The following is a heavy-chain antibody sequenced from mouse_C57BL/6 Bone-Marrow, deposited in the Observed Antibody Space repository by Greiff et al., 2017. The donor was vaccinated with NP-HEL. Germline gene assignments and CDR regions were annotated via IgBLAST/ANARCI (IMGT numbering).Heavy chain of an antibody. V-gene: IGHV1-15*01. CDR3: TNDGYYWFAY. CDR1: GYTFTDYE. CDR2: IDPETGGT. J-gene: IGHJ3*01. D-gene: IGHD2-3*01. Sequence: VQRVESGAELVRPGASVTLSCKASGYTFTDYEMHWVKQTPVHGLEWIGAIDPETGGTAYNQKFKGKAILTADKSSSTAYMELRSLTSEDSAVYYCTNDGYYWFAYWGQGTLVTVSA.